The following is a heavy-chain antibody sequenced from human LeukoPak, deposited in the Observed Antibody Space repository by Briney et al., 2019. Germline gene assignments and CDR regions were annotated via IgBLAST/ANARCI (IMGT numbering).Heavy chain of an antibody. CDR2: INPNSGGT. V-gene: IGHV1-2*02. Sequence: ASVKVSCKASGYTFTGYYMHWVRQAPGQGLEWMGWINPNSGGTNYAQKFQGRATMTRDTSISTAYMELSRLRSDDTAVYYCATVPAALTSVVYWGQGTLVTVSS. CDR1: GYTFTGYY. D-gene: IGHD2-2*01. J-gene: IGHJ4*02. CDR3: ATVPAALTSVVY.